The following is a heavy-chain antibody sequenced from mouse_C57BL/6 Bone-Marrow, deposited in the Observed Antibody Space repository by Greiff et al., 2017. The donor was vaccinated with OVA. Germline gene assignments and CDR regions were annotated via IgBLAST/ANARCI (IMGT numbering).Heavy chain of an antibody. CDR1: GFTFSSYG. CDR3: ARRLPAWFAY. D-gene: IGHD5-5*01. V-gene: IGHV5-6*01. Sequence: EVQLQQSGGDLVKPGGSLKLSCAASGFTFSSYGMSWVRQTPDQRLEWVATISSGGSYTYYPASVKGRFTISRDNATHTLSLRMSSLKAEDTAMYCCARRLPAWFAYWGQGTLVTVSA. CDR2: ISSGGSYT. J-gene: IGHJ3*01.